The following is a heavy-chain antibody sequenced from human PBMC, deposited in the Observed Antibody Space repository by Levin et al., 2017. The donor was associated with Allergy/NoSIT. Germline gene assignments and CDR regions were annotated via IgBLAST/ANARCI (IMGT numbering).Heavy chain of an antibody. Sequence: GGSLRLSCAGSGFTFRNYWMSWVRQAPGKGLEWVANIKQDGSEKYYVDSVKGRFTISRDNAKNSLFLQMNSLRAEDTAVFYCAREGSYIDSFDFWGQGILVTVSS. J-gene: IGHJ4*02. D-gene: IGHD1-26*01. CDR3: AREGSYIDSFDF. CDR1: GFTFRNYW. CDR2: IKQDGSEK. V-gene: IGHV3-7*01.